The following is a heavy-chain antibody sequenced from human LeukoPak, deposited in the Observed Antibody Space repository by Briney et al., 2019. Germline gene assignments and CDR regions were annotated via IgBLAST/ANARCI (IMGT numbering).Heavy chain of an antibody. J-gene: IGHJ5*02. V-gene: IGHV4-39*01. CDR3: AILGTGSS. Sequence: SETLSLTCTVSGGSISSGGYYWSWIPQPPGRGLEWIGTIYYRGSTYYNPSLKSRVTISVDTSNNQFSLRLSSVTAADTAVYYCAILGTGSSWGQGTLVTVSS. D-gene: IGHD3-10*01. CDR2: IYYRGST. CDR1: GGSISSGGYY.